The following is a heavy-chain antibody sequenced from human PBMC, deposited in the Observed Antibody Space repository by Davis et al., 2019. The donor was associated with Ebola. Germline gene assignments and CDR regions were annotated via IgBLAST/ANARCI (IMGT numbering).Heavy chain of an antibody. CDR1: GDSISSSPYS. Sequence: MPGGSLRLSCTVSGDSISSSPYSWGWIRQPPGKGLEWIGYIYYNGRTEYTASLKSRVSISVDTSKNQFSLELYSVTAADTAVYFCAKIYSSSPPYFYYYGMDVWGQGTTVTVSS. J-gene: IGHJ6*02. D-gene: IGHD2-2*01. V-gene: IGHV4-39*01. CDR2: IYYNGRT. CDR3: AKIYSSSPPYFYYYGMDV.